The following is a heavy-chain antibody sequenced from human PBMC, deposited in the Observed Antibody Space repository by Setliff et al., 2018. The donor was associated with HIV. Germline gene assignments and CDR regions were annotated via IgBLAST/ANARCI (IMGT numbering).Heavy chain of an antibody. Sequence: NPSETLSLTCTVSDSGTYYWSWIRQPAGKGLEWIGSIYYSGSTYYHPSLKSRVTISVDTSKNQFSLKLSSVTAADTAVYYCARRSSTSFLNWFDPWGQGTLVTVSS. CDR2: IYYSGST. CDR1: DSGTYY. J-gene: IGHJ5*02. CDR3: ARRSSTSFLNWFDP. V-gene: IGHV4-61*10. D-gene: IGHD2-2*01.